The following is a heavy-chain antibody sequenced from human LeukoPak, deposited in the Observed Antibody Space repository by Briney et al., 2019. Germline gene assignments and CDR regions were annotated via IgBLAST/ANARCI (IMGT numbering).Heavy chain of an antibody. CDR1: GYTFTSYD. Sequence: ASVKVSCKASGYTFTSYDINWVRQATGQGLEWMGWMNPSSGNTGYAQKFQGRVTMTRNTSISTAYMELSSLRSEDTAVYYCARGGLWDYYGSGLGYYGMDVWGQGTTVTVSS. V-gene: IGHV1-8*01. CDR3: ARGGLWDYYGSGLGYYGMDV. CDR2: MNPSSGNT. J-gene: IGHJ6*02. D-gene: IGHD3-10*01.